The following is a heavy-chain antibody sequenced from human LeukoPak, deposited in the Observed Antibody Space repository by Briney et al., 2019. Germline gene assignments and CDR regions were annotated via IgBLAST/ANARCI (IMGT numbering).Heavy chain of an antibody. D-gene: IGHD3-22*01. CDR3: AKDPSLSYDSSGYYYHY. V-gene: IGHV3-23*01. Sequence: GASLRLSCAASGFTFSSYAMSWVRQAPGKGLEWVSAISGSGGNTYYADSVKGRFTISRDNSKNTLYLQMNSLRAEDTAVYYCAKDPSLSYDSSGYYYHYWGQGTLVTVSS. J-gene: IGHJ4*02. CDR2: ISGSGGNT. CDR1: GFTFSSYA.